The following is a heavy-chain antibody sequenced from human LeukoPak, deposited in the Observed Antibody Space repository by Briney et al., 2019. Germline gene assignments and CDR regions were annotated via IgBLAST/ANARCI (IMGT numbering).Heavy chain of an antibody. D-gene: IGHD3-10*01. CDR2: ISSSGSTI. V-gene: IGHV3-11*01. Sequence: GGSLRLSCAASGFPFNDYYITWIRQAPGKGLEWVSHISSSGSTIYYADSVKGRFIISRDNSKTTLFLQLNSLGAGDSAVFYCAKDGTNYGLGTSFDNWGQGTLVTVSS. CDR1: GFPFNDYY. CDR3: AKDGTNYGLGTSFDN. J-gene: IGHJ4*02.